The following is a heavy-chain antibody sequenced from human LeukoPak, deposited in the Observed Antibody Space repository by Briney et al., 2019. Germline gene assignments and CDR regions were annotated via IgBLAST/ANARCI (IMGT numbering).Heavy chain of an antibody. CDR1: GFTFTSYA. CDR3: ARGVLPSAYHFDY. Sequence: GGSLRLSCAASGFTFTSYAMSWVRQAPGKGLEWVSAISGSGGSTYYADSVKGRFTISRDNSKNTLYLQMNSLRAEDTAVYFCARGVLPSAYHFDYWGRGTLVTVSS. V-gene: IGHV3-23*01. D-gene: IGHD2-2*01. CDR2: ISGSGGST. J-gene: IGHJ4*02.